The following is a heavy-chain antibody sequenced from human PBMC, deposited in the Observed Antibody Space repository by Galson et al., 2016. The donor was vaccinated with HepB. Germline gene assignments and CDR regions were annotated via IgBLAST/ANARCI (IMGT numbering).Heavy chain of an antibody. CDR3: ARDRGLLFGKLTSGMDV. D-gene: IGHD2-21*01. J-gene: IGHJ6*02. CDR1: GDSIAKSGYY. Sequence: LSLTCSVSGDSIAKSGYYWGWIRQPPGKGLEWIGNIYHTGNTYLDPSLKSRVSISVDTSKNQFSLKLTSVTAADTAVYYCARDRGLLFGKLTSGMDVWGQGTTVTVSS. V-gene: IGHV4-39*07. CDR2: IYHTGNT.